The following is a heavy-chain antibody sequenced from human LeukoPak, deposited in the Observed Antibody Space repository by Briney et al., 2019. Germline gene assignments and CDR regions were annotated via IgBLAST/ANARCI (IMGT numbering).Heavy chain of an antibody. CDR3: ARDVSGSYYAY. CDR1: GYTFSSYG. Sequence: ASVKVSCKASGYTFSSYGISWVRQAPGQGLEWMGWISVYNGNTNYAQNLQSRVTMTTDTSTSTAYMELRSLRSDDTAVYYCARDVSGSYYAYWGQGTLVTVSS. CDR2: ISVYNGNT. V-gene: IGHV1-18*01. D-gene: IGHD1-26*01. J-gene: IGHJ4*02.